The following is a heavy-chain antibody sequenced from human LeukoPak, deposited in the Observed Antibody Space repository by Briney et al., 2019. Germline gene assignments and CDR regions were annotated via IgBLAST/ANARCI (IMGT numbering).Heavy chain of an antibody. Sequence: ASVKVSCKASGYTFTSYAMNWVRQAPGQGLEWMGLINTNTGNPTYAQGFTGRFVFSLDTSVSTAYLQISSLKAEDTAVYYCARGLPKNSYYGSKGDLDYWGQGTLVTVSS. CDR3: ARGLPKNSYYGSKGDLDY. D-gene: IGHD3-10*01. V-gene: IGHV7-4-1*02. CDR2: INTNTGNP. J-gene: IGHJ4*02. CDR1: GYTFTSYA.